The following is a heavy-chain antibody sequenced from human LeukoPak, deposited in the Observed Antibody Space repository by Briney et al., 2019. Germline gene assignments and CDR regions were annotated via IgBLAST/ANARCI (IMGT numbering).Heavy chain of an antibody. V-gene: IGHV1-69*04. D-gene: IGHD4-17*01. Sequence: ASVKVSCKASGGTFSSYAISWVRQAPGQGLEWMGRIIPILGIANYAQKFQGRVTITADKSTSTAYMELSSLRSEDTAVYYCANMAPQTTGLVDWGQGTLVTVSS. J-gene: IGHJ4*02. CDR2: IIPILGIA. CDR3: ANMAPQTTGLVD. CDR1: GGTFSSYA.